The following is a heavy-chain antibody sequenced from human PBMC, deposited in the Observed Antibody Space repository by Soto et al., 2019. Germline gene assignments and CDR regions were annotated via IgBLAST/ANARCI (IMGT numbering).Heavy chain of an antibody. D-gene: IGHD3-10*01. J-gene: IGHJ4*02. CDR2: INGGNGNT. Sequence: AASVKVSCKASGNTVPNYAIHWVRQAPGQRLEWMGWINGGNGNTNYAENFQGRVTMTTDTSASTVYMELSSLRSDDTAVYCCAREYYYGSGPTYWGQGTLVTVSS. CDR1: GNTVPNYA. CDR3: AREYYYGSGPTY. V-gene: IGHV1-3*01.